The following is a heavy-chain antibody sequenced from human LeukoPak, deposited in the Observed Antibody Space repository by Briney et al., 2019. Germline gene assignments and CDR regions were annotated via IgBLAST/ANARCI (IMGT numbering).Heavy chain of an antibody. D-gene: IGHD2-2*02. J-gene: IGHJ6*02. Sequence: ASVKVSCKVSGYTLTELSMHWVRQAPGKGLEWMGGFDPEDGEAIYAQKFQGRVTMTEDTSTDTAYMELSSLRSEDTAVYYCATPGLVPAAIGPDYYYYGMDVWGQGTTVTVSS. CDR1: GYTLTELS. CDR2: FDPEDGEA. CDR3: ATPGLVPAAIGPDYYYYGMDV. V-gene: IGHV1-24*01.